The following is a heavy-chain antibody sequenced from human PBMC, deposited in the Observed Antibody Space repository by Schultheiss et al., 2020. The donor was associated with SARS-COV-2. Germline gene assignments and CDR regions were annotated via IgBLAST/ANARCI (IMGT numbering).Heavy chain of an antibody. V-gene: IGHV4-39*07. CDR2: IYYSGST. Sequence: SQTLSLTCPVSGGSISSSSYYWGWIRQPPGKGLEWIGSIYYSGSTYYNPSLKSRVTISVDTSKNQFSLKLSSVTAADTAVYYCAREYYDFWSGTLSPMYNWFDPWGQGTLVTVSS. CDR3: AREYYDFWSGTLSPMYNWFDP. D-gene: IGHD3-3*01. CDR1: GGSISSSSYY. J-gene: IGHJ5*02.